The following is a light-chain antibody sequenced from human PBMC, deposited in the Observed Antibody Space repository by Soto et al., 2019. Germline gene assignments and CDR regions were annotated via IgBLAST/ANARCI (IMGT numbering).Light chain of an antibody. CDR1: QSVGRN. J-gene: IGKJ1*01. CDR2: GAS. Sequence: RASQSVGRNLAWYQQKSGQAPRLLIYGASSRATGIPARFSGSGSGTDLSLPISSLEPEDFVVYYCRQRGSSGTVAQGTKVDIK. CDR3: RQRGSSGT. V-gene: IGKV3-20*01.